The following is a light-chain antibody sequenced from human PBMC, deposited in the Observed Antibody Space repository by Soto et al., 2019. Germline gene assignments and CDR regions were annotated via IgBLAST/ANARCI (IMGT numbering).Light chain of an antibody. CDR1: QSVRSSH. J-gene: IGKJ4*01. V-gene: IGKV3-20*01. CDR3: QQYSSSPLT. CDR2: GAS. Sequence: VLTQSPGTLSLSPGESATLSCRTSQSVRSSHLAWYQQKPGQAPRLLIYGASSRATGIPDRFSGSGSGTDFTLTISRLEPEDFAVYHCQQYSSSPLTVGGGTKV.